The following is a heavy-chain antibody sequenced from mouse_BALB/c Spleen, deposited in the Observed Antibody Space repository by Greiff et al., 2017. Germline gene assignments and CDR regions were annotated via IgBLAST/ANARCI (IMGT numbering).Heavy chain of an antibody. CDR2: IYPSDSYT. CDR3: TRGGLGDYDGAWFAY. Sequence: QVQLQQPGAELVRPGASVKLSCKASGYTFTSYWINWVKQRPGQGLERIGNIYPSDSYTNYNQKFKDKATLTVDKSSSTAYMQLSSPTSEDSAVYYCTRGGLGDYDGAWFAYWGQGTLVTVSA. J-gene: IGHJ3*01. CDR1: GYTFTSYW. D-gene: IGHD2-4*01. V-gene: IGHV1-69*02.